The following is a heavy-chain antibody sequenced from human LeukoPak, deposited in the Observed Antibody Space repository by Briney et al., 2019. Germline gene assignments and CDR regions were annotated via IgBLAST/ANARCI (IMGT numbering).Heavy chain of an antibody. CDR3: ARERCTTTGCYAWFDY. CDR2: INPKSGDT. J-gene: IGHJ4*02. V-gene: IGHV1-2*02. CDR1: GYTFTRYY. Sequence: ASVKVSCKASGYTFTRYYVHWVRQAPGQGLEWMGWINPKSGDTKYAQKFQGRVTMTRDTSISTAYMEQSRLRSDDTAIYYCARERCTTTGCYAWFDYLGQGTLVTVSS. D-gene: IGHD2-2*01.